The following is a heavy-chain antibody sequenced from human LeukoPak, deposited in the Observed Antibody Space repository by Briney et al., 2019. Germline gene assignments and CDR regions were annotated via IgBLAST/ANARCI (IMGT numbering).Heavy chain of an antibody. V-gene: IGHV4-59*01. CDR2: IYYGGST. CDR1: GGSISSYY. Sequence: SETLSLTCTVSGGSISSYYWSWIRQPPGKGLEWIGYIYYGGSTNYNPSLKSRVTISVDTSKNQFSLKLSSVTAADTAVYYCARADSAGYYYYVYWGQGTLVTVSS. J-gene: IGHJ4*02. D-gene: IGHD3-22*01. CDR3: ARADSAGYYYYVY.